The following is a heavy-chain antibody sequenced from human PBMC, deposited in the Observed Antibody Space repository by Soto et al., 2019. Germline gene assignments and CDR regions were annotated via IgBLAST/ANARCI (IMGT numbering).Heavy chain of an antibody. CDR1: GYTFTRYG. D-gene: IGHD3-16*01. CDR3: AMVDVYVTPSPQDV. V-gene: IGHV1-18*01. CDR2: INTYNGNT. J-gene: IGHJ6*02. Sequence: QVQLVQSGAEVKNPGASVKVSCKASGYTFTRYGIGWARQAPGQGLEGMGWINTYNGNTTYAQNVQGRVTLTTDTSTSAAYMGLRSRRSNDTAIYYCAMVDVYVTPSPQDVWGQGTTVIVSS.